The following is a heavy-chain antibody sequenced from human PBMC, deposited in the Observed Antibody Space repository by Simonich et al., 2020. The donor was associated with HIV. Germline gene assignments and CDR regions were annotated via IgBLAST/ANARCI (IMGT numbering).Heavy chain of an antibody. D-gene: IGHD2-21*02. CDR3: ASTAGDDHAFDI. CDR1: GGTFSSYG. CDR2: IIPNVGTA. V-gene: IGHV1-69*06. J-gene: IGHJ3*02. Sequence: QVQLVQSGAEVKKPGSSVKVSCRASGGTFSSYGLNWVRQAPGQGLEWLGGIIPNVGTAHYAQKFQGRVTITADKSTSIAYRELSSLRSEDTAVYYCASTAGDDHAFDIWGQGTMVTVSS.